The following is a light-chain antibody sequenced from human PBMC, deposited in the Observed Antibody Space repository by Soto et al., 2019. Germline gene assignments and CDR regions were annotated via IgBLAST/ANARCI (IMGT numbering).Light chain of an antibody. CDR1: QSISSS. CDR2: DAS. J-gene: IGKJ1*01. CDR3: QQRSEGPRT. Sequence: EIVLTQSPATLSLSPGERAALSCRASQSISSSLAWYQQKPGQAPRLLIYDASSRATGFPARFSGSGSGTDFTLTIGSLEPEDFAVYYCQQRSEGPRTFGQGTKV. V-gene: IGKV3-11*01.